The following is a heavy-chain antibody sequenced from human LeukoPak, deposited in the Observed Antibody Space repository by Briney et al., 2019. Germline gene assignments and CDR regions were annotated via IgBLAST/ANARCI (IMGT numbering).Heavy chain of an antibody. V-gene: IGHV3-11*01. Sequence: PGGSLRLSCAASGFTFSDYYMSWIRQAPGKGLEWVSYISSSGSTIYYADSVKGRFTISRDNAKNSLYLQMNSLRAEDTAVYYCVPRTDTALGKGSFDYWGQGTLVTVSS. CDR3: VPRTDTALGKGSFDY. D-gene: IGHD5-18*01. CDR1: GFTFSDYY. J-gene: IGHJ4*02. CDR2: ISSSGSTI.